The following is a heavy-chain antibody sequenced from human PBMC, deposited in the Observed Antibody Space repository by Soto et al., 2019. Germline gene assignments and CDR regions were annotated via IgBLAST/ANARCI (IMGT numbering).Heavy chain of an antibody. V-gene: IGHV4-59*08. D-gene: IGHD4-17*01. CDR2: IYYSGST. Sequence: SETLSLTCTVSGGSISSYYWSWIRQPPGKGLEWIGYIYYSGSTNYNPSLKSRVTISVDTSKNQFSLKLSSVTAADTAVYYCARLRVSHSDFDYCGQGTLVTVSS. J-gene: IGHJ4*02. CDR1: GGSISSYY. CDR3: ARLRVSHSDFDY.